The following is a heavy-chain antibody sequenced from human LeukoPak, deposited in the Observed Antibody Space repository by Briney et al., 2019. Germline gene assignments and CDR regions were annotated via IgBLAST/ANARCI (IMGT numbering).Heavy chain of an antibody. D-gene: IGHD3-22*01. J-gene: IGHJ3*02. V-gene: IGHV3-7*03. CDR1: GFPFSSYW. Sequence: PGGSLRLSCVASGFPFSSYWMSWVRQAPGKGLEWVANIKQDGSEKYYVDSVKGRFTISRDNAKNSLYLQMNSLRAEDTAVYYCARDTNYYDSSGFLTDAFDIWGQGTMVTVSS. CDR3: ARDTNYYDSSGFLTDAFDI. CDR2: IKQDGSEK.